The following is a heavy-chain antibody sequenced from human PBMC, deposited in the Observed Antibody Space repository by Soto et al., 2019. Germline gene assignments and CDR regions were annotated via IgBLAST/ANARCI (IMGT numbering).Heavy chain of an antibody. J-gene: IGHJ3*02. Sequence: SETLSLTCTVSGGSISSSSYYWGWIRQPPGKGLEWIGSIYYSGSTYYNPSLKSRVTISVDTSKNQFSLKLSSVTAADTAVYYCASSFSYSGIAARRAFDIWGQGTMVTVSS. V-gene: IGHV4-39*01. CDR2: IYYSGST. CDR3: ASSFSYSGIAARRAFDI. D-gene: IGHD6-6*01. CDR1: GGSISSSSYY.